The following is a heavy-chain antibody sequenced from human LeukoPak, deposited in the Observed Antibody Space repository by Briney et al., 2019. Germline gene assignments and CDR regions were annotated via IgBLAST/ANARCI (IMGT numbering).Heavy chain of an antibody. CDR1: GFTFISYG. CDR2: IRGTGDTT. D-gene: IGHD2-15*01. J-gene: IGHJ6*03. V-gene: IGHV3-23*01. Sequence: GGSLRLSCAASGFTFISYGMSWVRQAPGKGLEWVSTIRGTGDTTYYADSVKGRFTISRDNAKNSLFLQMNSLRAEDTAVYYCARVLRYCSGGNCYSGGLGYMDVWGKGTTVTISS. CDR3: ARVLRYCSGGNCYSGGLGYMDV.